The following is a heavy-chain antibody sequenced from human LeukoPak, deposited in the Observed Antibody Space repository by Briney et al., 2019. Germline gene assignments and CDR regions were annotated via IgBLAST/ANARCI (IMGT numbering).Heavy chain of an antibody. Sequence: PSETLSLTCTVSGGSISSYYWSWIRQPPGKGLEWIGYVFYSGRTDHNPSLKSRLTISVDTSKNQFSLKLSSVTAADTAVYYCARVIHSTYYYYMDVWGKGTTVTVSS. D-gene: IGHD2/OR15-2a*01. V-gene: IGHV4-59*01. CDR2: VFYSGRT. CDR1: GGSISSYY. J-gene: IGHJ6*03. CDR3: ARVIHSTYYYYMDV.